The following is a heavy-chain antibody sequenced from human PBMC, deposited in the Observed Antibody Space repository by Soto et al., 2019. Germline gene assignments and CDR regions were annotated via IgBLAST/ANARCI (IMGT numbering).Heavy chain of an antibody. J-gene: IGHJ5*02. Sequence: GESLKISCKGSGYSFTSYWIGWVRQMPGKGLEWMGIIYPGDSDTRYSPSFQGQVTISADKSISTAYLQWSSLKASDTAMYYCARHFEEHYDSSGYYYGWFDPWGQGTLVTVSS. CDR3: ARHFEEHYDSSGYYYGWFDP. D-gene: IGHD3-22*01. CDR1: GYSFTSYW. CDR2: IYPGDSDT. V-gene: IGHV5-51*01.